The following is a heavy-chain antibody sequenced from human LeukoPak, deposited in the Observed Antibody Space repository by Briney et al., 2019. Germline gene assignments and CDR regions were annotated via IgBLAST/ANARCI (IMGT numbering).Heavy chain of an antibody. J-gene: IGHJ4*02. Sequence: SETLSLTCTVSGGSISSYYWSWIRQFAGKGLEWIGSRYHSGSTYYNPSLKSRVTISVDTSKNQFSLKLSSVTAADTAVYYCARGANYSDSSGYYSPNFDYWGQGTLVTVSS. V-gene: IGHV4-4*07. D-gene: IGHD3-22*01. CDR3: ARGANYSDSSGYYSPNFDY. CDR2: RYHSGST. CDR1: GGSISSYY.